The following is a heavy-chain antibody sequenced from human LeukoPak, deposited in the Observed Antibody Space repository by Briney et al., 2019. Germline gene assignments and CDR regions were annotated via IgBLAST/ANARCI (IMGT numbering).Heavy chain of an antibody. CDR1: GGSISSSSYY. J-gene: IGHJ5*02. V-gene: IGHV4-39*01. CDR2: IYYSGST. CDR3: ASGGYCSSTGCPPPAGWFDP. D-gene: IGHD2-2*01. Sequence: SETLSLTCTVSGGSISSSSYYWGWIRQPPGKGLEWIGSIYYSGSTYYNPSLKSRVTISADTSKNQFSLKLSSVTAADTAVYYCASGGYCSSTGCPPPAGWFDPWGQGTLVTVSS.